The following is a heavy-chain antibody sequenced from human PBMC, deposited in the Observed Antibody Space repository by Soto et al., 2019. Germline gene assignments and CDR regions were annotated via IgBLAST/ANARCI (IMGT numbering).Heavy chain of an antibody. D-gene: IGHD6-13*01. J-gene: IGHJ4*02. CDR1: GFTFSSYA. Sequence: QVQLVESGGGVVQPGRSLRLSCAASGFTFSSYAMHWVRQAPGKGLEWVAGISYDGSNKYYADSVKGRFTISRDNSKNTLYLQMNSLRAEDTAVYYCARVMAAAGLVYFDYWGQGTLVTVSS. CDR2: ISYDGSNK. V-gene: IGHV3-30-3*01. CDR3: ARVMAAAGLVYFDY.